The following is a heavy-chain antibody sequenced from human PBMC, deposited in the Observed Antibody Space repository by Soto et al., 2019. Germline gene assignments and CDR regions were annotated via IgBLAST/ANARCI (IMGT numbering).Heavy chain of an antibody. D-gene: IGHD1-26*01. CDR3: ARTVGAAYYFDF. CDR2: IYTSGST. V-gene: IGHV4-4*07. J-gene: IGHJ4*02. CDR1: GDSMTKYY. Sequence: QVQLQESGPGLVKPSETLSLTCTVSGDSMTKYYWSWIRQPAGKGLEWIGRIYTSGSTNYNPSLKSRVTMSIATSNNHFSLSLKSVTAADTAVYYCARTVGAAYYFDFWGQGALVTVSS.